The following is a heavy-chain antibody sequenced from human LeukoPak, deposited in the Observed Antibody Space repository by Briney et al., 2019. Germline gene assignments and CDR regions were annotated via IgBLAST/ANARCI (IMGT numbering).Heavy chain of an antibody. CDR2: ISAYNGNT. CDR1: GYTSTSYG. D-gene: IGHD3-10*01. CDR3: ARSLKIRRSGSPDY. V-gene: IGHV1-18*01. J-gene: IGHJ4*02. Sequence: GASVKVSCKASGYTSTSYGISWVRQAPGQGLEWMGWISAYNGNTNYAQKLQGRVTMTTDTSTSTAYMELRSLRSDDTAVYYCARSLKIRRSGSPDYWGQGTLVTVSS.